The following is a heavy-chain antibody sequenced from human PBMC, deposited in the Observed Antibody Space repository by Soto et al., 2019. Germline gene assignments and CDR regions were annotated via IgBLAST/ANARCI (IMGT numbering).Heavy chain of an antibody. CDR3: AKDAYNGGRGFYYYFDY. Sequence: GGSLRLSCAAAGFTFSMSGMHWVRQAPGKGLEWVAGVSSDGNDANYADSVKGRFTISRDNYRNTVVLQMNSLRVEDRAMYYCAKDAYNGGRGFYYYFDYWGQGTPATVSS. CDR1: GFTFSMSG. CDR2: VSSDGNDA. D-gene: IGHD3-22*01. J-gene: IGHJ4*02. V-gene: IGHV3-30*18.